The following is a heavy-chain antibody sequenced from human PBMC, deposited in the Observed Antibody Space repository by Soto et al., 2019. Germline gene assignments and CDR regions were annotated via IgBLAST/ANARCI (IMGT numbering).Heavy chain of an antibody. CDR1: GFTFSSYS. Sequence: GGSLRLSCAASGFTFSSYSMNWVRQAPGKGLEWVSYISSSSSTIYYADSVKGRFTISRDNAKNSLYLQMNSLRDEDTAVYYCASITMVRGVIYAFDIWGQGTMVTVSS. J-gene: IGHJ3*02. CDR3: ASITMVRGVIYAFDI. CDR2: ISSSSSTI. D-gene: IGHD3-10*01. V-gene: IGHV3-48*02.